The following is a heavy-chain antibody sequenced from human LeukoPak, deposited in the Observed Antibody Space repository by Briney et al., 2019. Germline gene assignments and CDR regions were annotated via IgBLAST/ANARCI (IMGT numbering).Heavy chain of an antibody. CDR3: ARGLLYSSSWYMDYFDY. V-gene: IGHV3-7*01. CDR1: GFTFSSYW. Sequence: GGSLRLSCAASGFTFSSYWMSWVRPSPGKGLEWVATIKQDGSEKYYVDSVKGRFTISRDNAKSSLYLQMISLRAEDTAVYYCARGLLYSSSWYMDYFDYWGQGTLVTVSS. J-gene: IGHJ4*02. CDR2: IKQDGSEK. D-gene: IGHD6-13*01.